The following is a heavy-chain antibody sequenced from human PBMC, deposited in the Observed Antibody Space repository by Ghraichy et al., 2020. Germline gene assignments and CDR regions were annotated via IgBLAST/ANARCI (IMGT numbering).Heavy chain of an antibody. CDR2: INAGNGNT. J-gene: IGHJ3*02. V-gene: IGHV1-3*01. D-gene: IGHD3-10*01. Sequence: ASVKVSCKASGYTFTSYAMHWVRQAPGQRLEWMGWINAGNGNTKYSQKFQGRVTITRDTSASTAYMELSSLRSEDTAVYYCARPPRARGDAFDIWGQGTMVTVSS. CDR1: GYTFTSYA. CDR3: ARPPRARGDAFDI.